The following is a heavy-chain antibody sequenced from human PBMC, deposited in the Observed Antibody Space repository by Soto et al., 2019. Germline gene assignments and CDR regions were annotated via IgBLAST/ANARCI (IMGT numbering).Heavy chain of an antibody. V-gene: IGHV4-31*03. Sequence: KPSETLSLTCTVSGGSISSGGYYWSWIRQHPGKGLEWIGYIYYSGSTYYNPSLKSRVTISVDTSENQFSLKLSSVTAADTAVYYCASTHYYGSGSYYSGFDPWGQGTLVTVSS. CDR1: GGSISSGGYY. CDR3: ASTHYYGSGSYYSGFDP. CDR2: IYYSGST. D-gene: IGHD3-10*01. J-gene: IGHJ5*02.